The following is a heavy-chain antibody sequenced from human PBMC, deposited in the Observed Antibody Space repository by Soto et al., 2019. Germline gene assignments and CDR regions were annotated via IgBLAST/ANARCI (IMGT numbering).Heavy chain of an antibody. V-gene: IGHV4-59*01. CDR3: ARAFGSTMPSLF. J-gene: IGHJ4*02. CDR1: GGYISSYY. Sequence: PSETLSLTCTVSGGYISSYYWTWIRQPPGKGLEWIGYIYYSGSTNYNPSLKSRVTMSIDTSKNQFSLKLSSVTAADTAVYYCARAFGSTMPSLFWGQGTLVTGSS. CDR2: IYYSGST. D-gene: IGHD2-2*01.